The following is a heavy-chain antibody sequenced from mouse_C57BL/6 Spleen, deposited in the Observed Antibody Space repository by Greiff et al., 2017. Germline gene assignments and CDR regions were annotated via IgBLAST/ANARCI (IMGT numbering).Heavy chain of an antibody. CDR1: GYTFTDYE. CDR3: TKGYGSSYGWFAY. D-gene: IGHD1-1*01. CDR2: IDPETGGT. J-gene: IGHJ3*01. Sequence: QVQLKQSGAELVRPGASVTLSCKASGYTFTDYEMHWVKQTPVHGLEWIGAIDPETGGTAYNQKFKGKAILTADKSSSTAYMELRSLTSEDSAVYYCTKGYGSSYGWFAYWGQGTLVTVSA. V-gene: IGHV1-15*01.